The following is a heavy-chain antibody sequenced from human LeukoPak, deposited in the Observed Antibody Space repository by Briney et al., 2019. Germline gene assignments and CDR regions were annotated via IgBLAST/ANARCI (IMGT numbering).Heavy chain of an antibody. D-gene: IGHD3-10*01. V-gene: IGHV3-30-3*01. CDR1: GFTFSTHS. Sequence: GGSLRLSCAASGFTFSTHSMHWVRLAPGKGLEWVAIISYDGGIKYYADSAKGRFTIARGNSKNTLYLQMNSLRIEDTAVYYCARRVEGRGSYHNYAMDVWGQGATVTVSS. CDR2: ISYDGGIK. J-gene: IGHJ6*02. CDR3: ARRVEGRGSYHNYAMDV.